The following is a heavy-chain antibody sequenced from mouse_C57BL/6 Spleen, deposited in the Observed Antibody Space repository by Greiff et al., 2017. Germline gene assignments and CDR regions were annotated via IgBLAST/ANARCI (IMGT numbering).Heavy chain of an antibody. D-gene: IGHD2-2*01. CDR1: GYTFTSYW. V-gene: IGHV1-59*01. CDR2: IDPSDSYT. Sequence: QVQLQQSGAELVRPGTSVKLSCKASGYTFTSYWMHWVKQRPGQGLEWIGVIDPSDSYTNYNQKFKGKATLTVDTSSSTAYMQLSSLTSEDSAVYYCARRGIYYGYDGDAMDYWGQGTSVTVSS. CDR3: ARRGIYYGYDGDAMDY. J-gene: IGHJ4*01.